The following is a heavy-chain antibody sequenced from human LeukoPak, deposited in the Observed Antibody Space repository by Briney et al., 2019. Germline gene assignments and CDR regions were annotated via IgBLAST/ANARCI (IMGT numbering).Heavy chain of an antibody. V-gene: IGHV3-33*01. CDR2: IWYGGSKK. CDR3: ARDRPYYFDY. Sequence: PGRSLRLSCAASGFTFSSYGMHWVRQAPGKGLEWVAVIWYGGSKKYYADSVKGRFTISRNNSKNTLYLQMNSLSAEDTAVYYCARDRPYYFDYWGQGTLVTVSS. CDR1: GFTFSSYG. J-gene: IGHJ4*02.